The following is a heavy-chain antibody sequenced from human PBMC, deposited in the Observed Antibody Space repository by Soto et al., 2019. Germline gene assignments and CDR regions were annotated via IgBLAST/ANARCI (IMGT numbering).Heavy chain of an antibody. D-gene: IGHD3-10*01. Sequence: SETLSLTCTVSGGSISSGDYYWSWIRQPPGKGLEWIGYIYYSGSTYYNPSLKSRVTISVDTSKNQFSLKLSSVTAADTAVYYCARDVRSMVRGVITKVNYYYYGMDVWGQGTTVTVSS. CDR2: IYYSGST. CDR1: GGSISSGDYY. J-gene: IGHJ6*02. V-gene: IGHV4-30-4*01. CDR3: ARDVRSMVRGVITKVNYYYYGMDV.